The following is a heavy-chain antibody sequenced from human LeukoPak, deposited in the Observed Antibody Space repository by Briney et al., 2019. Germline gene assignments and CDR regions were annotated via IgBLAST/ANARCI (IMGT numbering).Heavy chain of an antibody. V-gene: IGHV3-48*02. D-gene: IGHD2-15*01. CDR1: GFTFSSYS. CDR3: AKASPNTRSFDY. J-gene: IGHJ4*02. Sequence: GGSLRLSCPASGFTFSSYSMNWVRQAPGKGLEWVSYISSGSSTIYYADSVKGRFTISRDNAKNSLYLQMNSLGDEDTAVYYCAKASPNTRSFDYWGQGTLVTVSS. CDR2: ISSGSSTI.